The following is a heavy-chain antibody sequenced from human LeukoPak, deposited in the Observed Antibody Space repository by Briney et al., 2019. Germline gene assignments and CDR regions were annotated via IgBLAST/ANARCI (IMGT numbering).Heavy chain of an antibody. V-gene: IGHV3-64D*06. CDR3: VNRGGLLLYFSY. CDR1: GFTFSSYA. Sequence: GGSLRLSCSASGFTFSSYAMYWVRQAPGKGLEYVSGISSNGGSTYYADSVKGRFTISRDNSKNTLYLQMSSLRAEDTAVYYCVNRGGLLLYFSYWGQGTLVTVSS. CDR2: ISSNGGST. J-gene: IGHJ4*02. D-gene: IGHD3-22*01.